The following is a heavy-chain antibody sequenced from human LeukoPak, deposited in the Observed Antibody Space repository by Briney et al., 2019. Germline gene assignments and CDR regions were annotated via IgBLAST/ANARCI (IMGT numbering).Heavy chain of an antibody. CDR3: ARHVYGNSWFDY. Sequence: SETLSLTRTVSGGSISSSTYCWGWIRQPPGKGLEWIGSIYYSGSTYYNPSLKSRVSISVDTSKNQFSLKLSSVTAADTVVYYCARHVYGNSWFDYWGQGTLVTVSS. J-gene: IGHJ4*02. V-gene: IGHV4-39*01. CDR2: IYYSGST. D-gene: IGHD6-19*01. CDR1: GGSISSSTYC.